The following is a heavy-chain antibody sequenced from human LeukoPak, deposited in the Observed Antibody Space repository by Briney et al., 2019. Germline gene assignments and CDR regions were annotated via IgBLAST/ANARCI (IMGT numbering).Heavy chain of an antibody. CDR1: GGSFSGYY. CDR2: INHSGST. V-gene: IGHV4-34*01. J-gene: IGHJ4*02. D-gene: IGHD2-21*02. CDR3: ARLVLAYCGGDCRDY. Sequence: SETLSLTCAVYGGSFSGYYWSWIRQPPGKGLEWIGEINHSGSTNYNPPLKSRVTISVDTSKNQFSLKLSSVTATDTAVYYCARLVLAYCGGDCRDYWGQGTLVTVSS.